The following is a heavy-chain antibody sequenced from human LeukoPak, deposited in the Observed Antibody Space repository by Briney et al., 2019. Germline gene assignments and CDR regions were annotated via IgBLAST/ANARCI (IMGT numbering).Heavy chain of an antibody. V-gene: IGHV1-46*01. J-gene: IGHJ4*02. CDR1: GYTFTSYY. CDR3: ARGGNYYDSSGYYYFIGY. Sequence: ASVKVSCKASGYTFTSYYVHWVRQAPGQGLEWMGIINPSGGSTSYAQKFQGRVTMTRDTSTSTVYMELSSLRSEDTAVYYCARGGNYYDSSGYYYFIGYWGQGTLVTVSS. D-gene: IGHD3-22*01. CDR2: INPSGGST.